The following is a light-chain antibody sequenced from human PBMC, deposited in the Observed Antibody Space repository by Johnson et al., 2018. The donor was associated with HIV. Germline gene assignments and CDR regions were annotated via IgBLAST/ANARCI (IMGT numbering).Light chain of an antibody. Sequence: QSVLTQPPSVSAAPGQKVTISCSGSSSNIGDNYVSWYQQVPGTAPKLLIYEDTKRPSGIPDRFSGSKSGTSATLGITGLQTGDEADYYCGTWDSSLTSGGIFGTGTKVIVV. V-gene: IGLV1-51*02. CDR3: GTWDSSLTSGGI. CDR1: SSNIGDNY. CDR2: EDT. J-gene: IGLJ1*01.